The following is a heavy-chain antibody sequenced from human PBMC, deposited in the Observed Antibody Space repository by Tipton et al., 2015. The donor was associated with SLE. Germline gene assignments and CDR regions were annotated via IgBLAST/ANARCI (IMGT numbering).Heavy chain of an antibody. CDR1: GYTFTSYY. V-gene: IGHV1-18*04. CDR2: IGVYNANT. J-gene: IGHJ6*02. D-gene: IGHD3-10*01. Sequence: QSGAEVKKPGASAKVSCKASGYTFTSYYMHWVRQAPGQGLEWMGWIGVYNANTYYAQKFQGRVTMTTDTSTSTAFMELRSLRSDDTAMYYCAREVYSGSYYYYYGMDVWGQGTTVTISS. CDR3: AREVYSGSYYYYYGMDV.